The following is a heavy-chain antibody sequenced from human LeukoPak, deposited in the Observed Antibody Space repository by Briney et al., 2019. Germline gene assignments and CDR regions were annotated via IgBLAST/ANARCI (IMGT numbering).Heavy chain of an antibody. Sequence: GGSLRLSCATSGFIFNNYAMHWVRQAPGKGLEWVAFIRYDGSDKHYADSVKGRFTISRDNSKNTLFLQMNRLRVEDTAVYYCAKPMSGYDAFDYWGQGTLVTVSS. D-gene: IGHD5-12*01. CDR3: AKPMSGYDAFDY. J-gene: IGHJ4*02. CDR1: GFIFNNYA. V-gene: IGHV3-30*02. CDR2: IRYDGSDK.